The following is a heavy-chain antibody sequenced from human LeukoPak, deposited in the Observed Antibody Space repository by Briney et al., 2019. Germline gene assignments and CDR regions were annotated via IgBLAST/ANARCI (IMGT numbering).Heavy chain of an antibody. CDR3: ARAITMVRGVRRYYGMDV. Sequence: PGGSLRLSCAASGFTFSSYAMSWVRQAPGKGLEWIGEINHSGSTNYNPSLKSRVTISVDTSKNQFSLKLSSVTAADTAVYYCARAITMVRGVRRYYGMDVWGKGTTVTVSS. CDR2: INHSGST. CDR1: GFTFSSYA. D-gene: IGHD3-10*01. J-gene: IGHJ6*04. V-gene: IGHV4-34*01.